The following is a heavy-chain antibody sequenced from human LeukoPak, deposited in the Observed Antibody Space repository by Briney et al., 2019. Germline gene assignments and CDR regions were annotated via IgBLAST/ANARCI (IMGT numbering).Heavy chain of an antibody. D-gene: IGHD3-10*01. CDR3: ARASRVRGFGEFRVFDP. CDR2: MNPNSGNT. J-gene: IGHJ5*02. V-gene: IGHV1-8*01. Sequence: ASVKVSCKASGYTFTSYDINWVRQATGQGLEWMGWMNPNSGNTGYAQKFQGRVTMTRNTSISTAYMELSSLRSEDTAVYYCARASRVRGFGEFRVFDPWGQGTLVTVSS. CDR1: GYTFTSYD.